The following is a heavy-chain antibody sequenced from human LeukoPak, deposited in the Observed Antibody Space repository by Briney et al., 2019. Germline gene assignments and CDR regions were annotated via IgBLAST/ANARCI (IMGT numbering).Heavy chain of an antibody. CDR2: IYYSGST. D-gene: IGHD3-22*01. J-gene: IGHJ4*02. Sequence: SETLSLTCGVYGGSFSGYFWSWIRQPPGKGLEWIGSIYYSGSTYYNPSLKSRVTISVDTSKNQFSLKLSSVTAADTAVYYCARHGDYYDSSGKNYFDYWGQGTLVTVSS. CDR1: GGSFSGYF. CDR3: ARHGDYYDSSGKNYFDY. V-gene: IGHV4-34*01.